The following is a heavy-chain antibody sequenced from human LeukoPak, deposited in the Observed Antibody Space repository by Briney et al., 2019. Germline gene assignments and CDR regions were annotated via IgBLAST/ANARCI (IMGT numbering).Heavy chain of an antibody. D-gene: IGHD3-22*01. Sequence: GGSLRLSCAASGFTFSNYAMSWVRQAPGKGLEWVSAISGGGYNTYYADSVQGRFTISRDNSKNTLYLQMNSLGAEDTAVYYCASGDNIGYYYGPDYWGQGTLVTVSS. CDR2: ISGGGYNT. J-gene: IGHJ4*02. V-gene: IGHV3-23*01. CDR1: GFTFSNYA. CDR3: ASGDNIGYYYGPDY.